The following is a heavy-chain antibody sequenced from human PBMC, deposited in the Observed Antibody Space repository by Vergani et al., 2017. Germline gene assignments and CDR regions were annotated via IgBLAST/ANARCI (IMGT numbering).Heavy chain of an antibody. CDR1: GFTFSYYG. CDR3: ATISCGTPGCQIGYFRG. CDR2: ISYDGTQK. V-gene: IGHV3-30*03. J-gene: IGHJ4*02. D-gene: IGHD1-1*01. Sequence: QVHLVESGGGVVQPGRSLRLSCVVSGFTFSYYGMHWVRQAPGKGLEWVAVISYDGTQKYYADSVKGRFTISRDNSKSTLYLQMNSLRTEDTAVYYCATISCGTPGCQIGYFRGRGQGTLVTVSS.